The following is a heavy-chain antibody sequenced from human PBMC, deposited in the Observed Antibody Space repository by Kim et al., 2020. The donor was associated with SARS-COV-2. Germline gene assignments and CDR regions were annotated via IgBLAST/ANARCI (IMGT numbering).Heavy chain of an antibody. CDR2: IYPGDSDT. CDR1: GYSFTTNW. J-gene: IGHJ4*02. CDR3: ARPSSSGWSIFDY. Sequence: GESLKISCKGSGYSFTTNWIGWVRQIPGKGLEWMGIIYPGDSDTRYSPSFQGQVTISADKSIRTAYLQWSSLKASDTAMYYCARPSSSGWSIFDYWGQGTLVTVSS. D-gene: IGHD6-19*01. V-gene: IGHV5-51*01.